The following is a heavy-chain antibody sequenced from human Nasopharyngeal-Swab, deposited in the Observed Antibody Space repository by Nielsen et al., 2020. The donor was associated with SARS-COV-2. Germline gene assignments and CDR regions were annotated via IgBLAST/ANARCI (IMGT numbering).Heavy chain of an antibody. J-gene: IGHJ6*02. CDR1: GFTFSNSD. CDR3: TKDSGWLATF. D-gene: IGHD6-19*01. V-gene: IGHV3-23*01. Sequence: GESLKISCEASGFTFSNSDMSWVRQAPGKGLEWVSGIARSGTTTYYADSVKGRFTISRDNSKNTLYLQMNSLRAEDTALYYCTKDSGWLATFWGQGTAVTVSS. CDR2: IARSGTTT.